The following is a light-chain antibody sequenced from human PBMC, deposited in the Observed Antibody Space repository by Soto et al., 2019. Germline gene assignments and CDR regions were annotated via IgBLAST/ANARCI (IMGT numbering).Light chain of an antibody. CDR3: SSFTDSSTVEV. V-gene: IGLV2-14*01. CDR1: GSDIGAYNY. J-gene: IGLJ1*01. CDR2: EVS. Sequence: QSALTQPASVSGSPGQSITISCTGAGSDIGAYNYVSWYQQHPGKAPKLMIYEVSYRPSGASNRFSGSKSGHTASLTISGLQPEDEADYYCSSFTDSSTVEVFGAGTKVTVL.